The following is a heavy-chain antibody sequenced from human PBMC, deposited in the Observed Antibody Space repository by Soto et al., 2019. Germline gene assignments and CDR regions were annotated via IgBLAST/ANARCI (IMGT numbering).Heavy chain of an antibody. CDR3: ARDQSRSNWKRGAFDI. J-gene: IGHJ3*02. D-gene: IGHD1-1*01. V-gene: IGHV4-30-4*01. CDR1: GGSISSGDYY. Sequence: KTSETLSLTCTVSGGSISSGDYYWSWIRQPPGKGLEWIGYIYYSGSTYYNPSLKSRVTISVDTSKNQFSLKLSSVTAADTAVYYCARDQSRSNWKRGAFDIWGQGTMVTVSS. CDR2: IYYSGST.